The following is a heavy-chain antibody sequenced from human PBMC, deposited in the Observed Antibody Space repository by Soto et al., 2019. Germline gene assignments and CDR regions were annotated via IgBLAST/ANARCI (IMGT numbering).Heavy chain of an antibody. J-gene: IGHJ5*02. V-gene: IGHV6-1*01. CDR1: GDSVSSNSAA. Sequence: SXTLSLTCAISGDSVSSNSAAWNWIIQSPSRGLEWLGRTYYRSKRYNDYAVSVKSRITINPDTSKNQFSLQLKSVTPEDTAVYYCAREAVADHNWFDPWGQGTLFTVS. D-gene: IGHD6-19*01. CDR3: AREAVADHNWFDP. CDR2: TYYRSKRYN.